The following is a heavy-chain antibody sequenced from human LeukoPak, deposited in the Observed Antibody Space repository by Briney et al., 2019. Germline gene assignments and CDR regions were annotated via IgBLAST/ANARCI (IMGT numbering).Heavy chain of an antibody. Sequence: SETLSLTCAVYGDSFSGYFWSWIRQSPGKGLEWFGEIDDRGNIFYNPSLKSRVTISADTSKSQFSLKVRSVTAADTAVYYCARKWVHNTLDIWGRGTMVTVSS. CDR3: ARKWVHNTLDI. CDR1: GDSFSGYF. CDR2: IDDRGNI. D-gene: IGHD1-26*01. J-gene: IGHJ3*02. V-gene: IGHV4-34*01.